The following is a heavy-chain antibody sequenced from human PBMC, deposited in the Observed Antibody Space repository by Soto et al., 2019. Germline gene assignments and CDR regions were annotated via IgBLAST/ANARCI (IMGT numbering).Heavy chain of an antibody. CDR2: ISSDGNNK. D-gene: IGHD6-6*01. J-gene: IGHJ4*02. Sequence: QVQLVESGGGVVQPGRSLRLSCAASGFTFSNYAMHWVRQAPGKGLEWVAIISSDGNNKYYASSVKGRFTISRDNSKNPLYLQMNSLRAEDTAVHYCARDHYSSSPGNFDYWGQGTLVTVSS. CDR3: ARDHYSSSPGNFDY. CDR1: GFTFSNYA. V-gene: IGHV3-30-3*01.